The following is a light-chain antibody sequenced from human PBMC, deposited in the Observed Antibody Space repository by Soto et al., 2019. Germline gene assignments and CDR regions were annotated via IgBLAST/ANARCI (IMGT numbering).Light chain of an antibody. CDR2: DAS. J-gene: IGKJ3*01. CDR3: QQRYNSFA. CDR1: QSVSNS. V-gene: IGKV3-11*01. Sequence: EIVLTQSPATLSLSPGERATLSCRTSQSVSNSLSWYQQKPGQAPRLLIYDASDRVTGIPDSHSGSGSGTDFTLTISSLEPEDFAVYYCQQRYNSFAFGPGTNVDIK.